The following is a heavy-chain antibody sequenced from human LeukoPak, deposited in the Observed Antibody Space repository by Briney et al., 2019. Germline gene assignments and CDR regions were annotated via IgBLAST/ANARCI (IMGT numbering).Heavy chain of an antibody. V-gene: IGHV4-4*07. CDR2: IYTSGST. Sequence: SETLSLTCTVSGGSISSYYWSWIRQPAGKGLEWIGRIYTSGSTNYNPSLKSRVTMSVDTSRYQFSLKLSSVTAADTAVYYCARTRVVAATLYYFDYWGQGTLVTVSS. CDR1: GGSISSYY. J-gene: IGHJ4*02. CDR3: ARTRVVAATLYYFDY. D-gene: IGHD2-15*01.